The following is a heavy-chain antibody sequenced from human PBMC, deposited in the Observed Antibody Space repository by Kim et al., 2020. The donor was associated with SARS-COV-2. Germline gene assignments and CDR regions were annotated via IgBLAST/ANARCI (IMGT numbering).Heavy chain of an antibody. D-gene: IGHD6-19*01. J-gene: IGHJ4*02. Sequence: YAVSVKSRITINPDTSKNQFSLQLNSVTPEDTAVYYCARAGYSSGWYFDYWGQGTLVTVSS. CDR3: ARAGYSSGWYFDY. V-gene: IGHV6-1*01.